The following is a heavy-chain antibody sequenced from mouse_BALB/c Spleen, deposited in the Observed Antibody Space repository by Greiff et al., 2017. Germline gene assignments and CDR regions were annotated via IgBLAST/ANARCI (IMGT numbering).Heavy chain of an antibody. CDR1: GYAFSSYW. D-gene: IGHD1-1*01. CDR2: IYPGDGDT. V-gene: IGHV1-80*01. CDR3: ARKGAYYGSSYDAMDY. J-gene: IGHJ4*01. Sequence: VHLVESGAELVRPGSSVKISCKASGYAFSSYWMNWVKQRPGQGLEWIGQIYPGDGDTNYNGKFKGKATLTADKSSSTAYMQLSSLTSEDSAVYFCARKGAYYGSSYDAMDYWGQGTSVTVSS.